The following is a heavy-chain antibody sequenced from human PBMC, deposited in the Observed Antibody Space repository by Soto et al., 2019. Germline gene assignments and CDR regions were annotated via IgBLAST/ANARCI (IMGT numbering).Heavy chain of an antibody. CDR2: IYYSGST. Sequence: PSETLSLTCTVSGGSISSRGYYWGWIRQPPGKGLEWIGTIYYSGSTYYNPSLKSRVTISVDTSKNQFSLKLSSVTAADTAVYYCARGGGSGWYMDYYYGMDVWGQGTTVTVSS. D-gene: IGHD6-19*01. V-gene: IGHV4-39*07. CDR1: GGSISSRGYY. J-gene: IGHJ6*02. CDR3: ARGGGSGWYMDYYYGMDV.